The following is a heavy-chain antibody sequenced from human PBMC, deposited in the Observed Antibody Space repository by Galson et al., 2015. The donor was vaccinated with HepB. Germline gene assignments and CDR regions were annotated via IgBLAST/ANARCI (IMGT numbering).Heavy chain of an antibody. D-gene: IGHD3-3*01. J-gene: IGHJ4*02. Sequence: ETLSLPCAVYGGSFSGYYWSWIRQPPGKGLEWIGEINHSGSTNYNPSLKSRVTISVDTSKNQFSLKLSSVTAADTAVYYCARVGGPASGDYWGQGTLVTVSS. CDR2: INHSGST. CDR1: GGSFSGYY. V-gene: IGHV4-34*01. CDR3: ARVGGPASGDY.